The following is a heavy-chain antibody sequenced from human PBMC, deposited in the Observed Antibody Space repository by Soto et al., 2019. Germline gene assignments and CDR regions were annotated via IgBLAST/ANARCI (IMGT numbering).Heavy chain of an antibody. CDR1: VLSLSNARMS. V-gene: IGHV2-26*01. CDR2: IFSNDAK. Sequence: QVTLKESGPGLVKPTETLTLTCTVSVLSLSNARMSVSWIRQPPGKAMEWLAHIFSNDAKSYSSSLKSMLTICKDTSKSQVVLTMTNMDAVAAATYYCARTRGWGWLGHNAYGGQGPLVPVSS. D-gene: IGHD3-10*01. CDR3: ARTRGWGWLGHNAY. J-gene: IGHJ4*02.